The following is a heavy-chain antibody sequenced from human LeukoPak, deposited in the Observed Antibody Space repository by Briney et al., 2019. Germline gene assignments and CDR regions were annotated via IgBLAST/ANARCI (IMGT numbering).Heavy chain of an antibody. D-gene: IGHD3-22*01. V-gene: IGHV3-21*01. CDR2: ISSSSSYI. J-gene: IGHJ4*02. CDR3: ARDLGVTMIVVANYFDY. CDR1: GFTFSSYS. Sequence: GGSLRLSCAASGFTFSSYSMNWVRQAPGKGLEWVSSISSSSSYIYYADSVKGRFTISRDNAKNSLYLQMNSLRAEDTAVYYCARDLGVTMIVVANYFDYWGQGTLVTVSS.